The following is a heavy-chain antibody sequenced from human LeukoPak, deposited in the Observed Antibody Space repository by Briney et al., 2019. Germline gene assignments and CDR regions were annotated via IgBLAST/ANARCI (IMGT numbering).Heavy chain of an antibody. V-gene: IGHV3-30*07. D-gene: IGHD3-3*01. CDR3: ARDPYYDFWSDYGTEAFDI. CDR2: ISYDGSDK. Sequence: GRSLRLSCAASTFTFTSYAMHWVRQAPGKGLEWMAVISYDGSDKYYADSVKGRFTISRDNAKNSLYLQMNSLRAEDTAVYYCARDPYYDFWSDYGTEAFDIWGQGTMVTVSS. CDR1: TFTFTSYA. J-gene: IGHJ3*02.